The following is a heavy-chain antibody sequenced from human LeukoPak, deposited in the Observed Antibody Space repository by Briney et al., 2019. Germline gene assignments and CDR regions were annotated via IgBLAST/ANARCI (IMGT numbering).Heavy chain of an antibody. V-gene: IGHV4-39*01. D-gene: IGHD5-12*01. Sequence: SETLSLTCTVSGGSISSSSYYWGWIRQPPGKGLEWIGSIYYSGSTYYNPSLKSRVTISVDTSKNQFSLKLSSVTAADTAVYYCASLKRGYSGYDSVSRDYWGQGTLVTDSS. CDR2: IYYSGST. CDR3: ASLKRGYSGYDSVSRDY. J-gene: IGHJ4*02. CDR1: GGSISSSSYY.